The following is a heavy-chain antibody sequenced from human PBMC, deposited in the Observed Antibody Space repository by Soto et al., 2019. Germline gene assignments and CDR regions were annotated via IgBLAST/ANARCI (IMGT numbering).Heavy chain of an antibody. J-gene: IGHJ4*02. CDR2: IYYSGST. D-gene: IGHD3-16*01. CDR1: GGSISSYY. V-gene: IGHV4-59*01. CDR3: ARRYGGNFDY. Sequence: SETLSLTCTVSGGSISSYYWSWIRQPPGKGLEWIGYIYYSGSTNYNPSLKSRVTISVDTPKNQFSLKLSSVTAADTAVYYCARRYGGNFDYWGQGTMATVSS.